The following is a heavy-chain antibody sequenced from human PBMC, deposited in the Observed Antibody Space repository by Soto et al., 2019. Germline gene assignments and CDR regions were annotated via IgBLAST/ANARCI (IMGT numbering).Heavy chain of an antibody. CDR2: TYYRSKLYN. D-gene: IGHD6-19*01. V-gene: IGHV6-1*01. Sequence: SQTLSLTCXISGDSVSSNSAAWNWIRQSPSRGLEWLGRTYYRSKLYNDYAVSVKSRITINPDTSKNQFSLQLNSVTPEDTAVYYCARGLAVPVGPLDYWGQGTLVTVSS. CDR3: ARGLAVPVGPLDY. J-gene: IGHJ4*02. CDR1: GDSVSSNSAA.